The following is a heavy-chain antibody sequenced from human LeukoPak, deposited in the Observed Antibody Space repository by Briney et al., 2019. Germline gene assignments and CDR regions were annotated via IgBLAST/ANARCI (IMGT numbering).Heavy chain of an antibody. Sequence: PGGSLRLSCAASGFTVSNNFMSWVRQVPGKGLEWVSIIYSGGDTYYADSVKGRFTISRDNSKNSLYLQMNSLRAEDTAVYYCARIGYSGSYSYYFDYWGQGTLVTVSS. CDR2: IYSGGDT. CDR3: ARIGYSGSYSYYFDY. V-gene: IGHV3-53*01. D-gene: IGHD1-26*01. CDR1: GFTVSNNF. J-gene: IGHJ4*02.